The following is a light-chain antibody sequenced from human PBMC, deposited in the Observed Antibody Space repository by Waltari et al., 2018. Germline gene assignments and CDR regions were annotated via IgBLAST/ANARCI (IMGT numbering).Light chain of an antibody. J-gene: IGLJ2*01. CDR3: SSYISSSTLEL. CDR1: SSDVGAYNY. Sequence: QSALTQPASVSGSPGQSITISSTGTSSDVGAYNYVSWYQQHPGKAPKLIIFDVSNRPSGVSNRFSGSKSGNTASLTISGLQAEDEADYYCSSYISSSTLELFGGGTSLTVL. CDR2: DVS. V-gene: IGLV2-14*03.